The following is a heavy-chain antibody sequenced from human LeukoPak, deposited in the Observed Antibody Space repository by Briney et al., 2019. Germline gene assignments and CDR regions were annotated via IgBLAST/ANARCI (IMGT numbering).Heavy chain of an antibody. Sequence: SETLSLTCTVSGGSISSYYWSWIRQPPGKGLEWIGYIYYSGSTNYNPSLKSRVTILVDTSKNQFSLKLSSVTAADTAVYYCAREGDPSYYYDSSGYYYVGAFDIWGQGTMVTVSS. CDR1: GGSISSYY. CDR2: IYYSGST. V-gene: IGHV4-59*01. D-gene: IGHD3-22*01. CDR3: AREGDPSYYYDSSGYYYVGAFDI. J-gene: IGHJ3*02.